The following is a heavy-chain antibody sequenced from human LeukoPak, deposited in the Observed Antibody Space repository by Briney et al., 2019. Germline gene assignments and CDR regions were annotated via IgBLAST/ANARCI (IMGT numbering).Heavy chain of an antibody. CDR2: FYHTGTT. Sequence: SETLSLTCSVSGYSISSCFYWAWIRQPPGKGLELFGSFYHTGTTYYNPSLKSRVSMSVDTSTNQFSLKVTSVTATDTAFYFCARDRLPTKFGVVIAAGGAFDIWGLGTLVTVAS. CDR3: ARDRLPTKFGVVIAAGGAFDI. J-gene: IGHJ3*02. V-gene: IGHV4-38-2*02. CDR1: GYSISSCFY. D-gene: IGHD3-3*01.